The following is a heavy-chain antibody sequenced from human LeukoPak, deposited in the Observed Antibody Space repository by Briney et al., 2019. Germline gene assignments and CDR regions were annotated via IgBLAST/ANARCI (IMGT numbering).Heavy chain of an antibody. CDR1: GGSFSGYY. CDR2: ISGSGGST. J-gene: IGHJ4*02. V-gene: IGHV3-23*01. CDR3: AKDGRTVDYFDY. Sequence: ETLSLTCAVYGGSFSGYYWSWVRQAPGKGLEWVSAISGSGGSTYYADSVKGRFTISRDNSKNTLYLQMNSLRAEDTAVYYCAKDGRTVDYFDYWGQGTLVTVSS. D-gene: IGHD1-26*01.